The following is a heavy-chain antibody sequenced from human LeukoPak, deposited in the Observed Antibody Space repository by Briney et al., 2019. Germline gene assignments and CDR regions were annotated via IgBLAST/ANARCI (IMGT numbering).Heavy chain of an antibody. CDR2: ISAYNGNT. CDR3: ARVPPSYYYHSSGYYSYYYYYYGMDV. Sequence: GASVKVSCKASGYTFTSYGISWVRQAPGQGLEWMGWISAYNGNTNYAQKLQGRVTMTTDTSTSTAYMELRSLRSDDTAVYYCARVPPSYYYHSSGYYSYYYYYYGMDVWGQGTTVTVSS. J-gene: IGHJ6*02. CDR1: GYTFTSYG. V-gene: IGHV1-18*01. D-gene: IGHD3-22*01.